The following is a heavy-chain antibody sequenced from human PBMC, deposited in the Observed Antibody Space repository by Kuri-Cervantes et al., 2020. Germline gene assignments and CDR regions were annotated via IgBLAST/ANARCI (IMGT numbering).Heavy chain of an antibody. D-gene: IGHD5-18*01. J-gene: IGHJ4*02. Sequence: GGSLRLSCAASGFNFDYSMMHWVRQAPGKGLEWVSLISWDGGSGFTTYYADSVKGRFTISRDNSKNTLYLQMNSLRAEDTAVYYCAKDPGGGYSYGPPPHYFDYWGQGTLVTVSS. CDR2: ISWDGGSGFTT. V-gene: IGHV3-43*01. CDR3: AKDPGGGYSYGPPPHYFDY. CDR1: GFNFDYSM.